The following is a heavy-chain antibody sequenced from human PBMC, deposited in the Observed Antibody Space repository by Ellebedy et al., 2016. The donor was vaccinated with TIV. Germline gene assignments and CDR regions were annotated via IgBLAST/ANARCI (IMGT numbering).Heavy chain of an antibody. J-gene: IGHJ3*02. CDR3: ARRLDRTDAFDI. V-gene: IGHV1-69*04. D-gene: IGHD1-1*01. CDR1: GGTFNNSD. CDR2: IIPLVDIA. Sequence: SVKVSXXASGGTFNNSDINWVRQAPGRGLEWMGRIIPLVDIANYAQKFQGGVTITADKSTRKVYMELTSLRSEDTAVYFCARRLDRTDAFDIWGQGTMVTVSS.